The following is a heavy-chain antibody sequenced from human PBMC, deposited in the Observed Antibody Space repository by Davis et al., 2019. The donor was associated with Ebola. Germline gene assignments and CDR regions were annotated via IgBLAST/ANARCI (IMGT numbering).Heavy chain of an antibody. J-gene: IGHJ6*02. Sequence: GGSLRLSCAASGFTFSRTYLRFVRRSPGPGLEWVSVLYRGGSTYYADSVKGRFTISRHNSKNTLYLQLNSLRAEDTAVYYCARASHYYYGMDVWGQGTTVTVSS. CDR2: LYRGGST. CDR1: GFTFSRTY. V-gene: IGHV3-53*04. CDR3: ARASHYYYGMDV.